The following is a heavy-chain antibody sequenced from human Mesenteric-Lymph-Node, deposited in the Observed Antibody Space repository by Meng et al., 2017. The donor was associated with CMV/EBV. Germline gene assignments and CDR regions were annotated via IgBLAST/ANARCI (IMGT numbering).Heavy chain of an antibody. J-gene: IGHJ6*02. CDR3: ARDAVGGSDHYYGMDV. V-gene: IGHV1-2*02. Sequence: ASVKVSCKASGYTFTGYFMHWVRQAPGQGPEWMGWINPNTGATIYAQKFQGRVTMTTDTSTSTAYMELRSLTSDDTAVYYCARDAVGGSDHYYGMDVWGQGTTVTVSS. CDR2: INPNTGAT. CDR1: GYTFTGYF. D-gene: IGHD1-26*01.